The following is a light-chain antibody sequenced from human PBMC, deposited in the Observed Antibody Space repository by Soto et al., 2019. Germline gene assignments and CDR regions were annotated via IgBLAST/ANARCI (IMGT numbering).Light chain of an antibody. V-gene: IGLV2-8*01. Sequence: QSALTQPPSASGSPGQSVTISCTGTSSDVGYYNYVSWYQQHPGKAPKVMIYDVTKRPSGVPDRFSGSKSGNTASLTVSGLKAEDEADYYCSSYAGSNSYVFGSGTKLTVL. J-gene: IGLJ1*01. CDR1: SSDVGYYNY. CDR2: DVT. CDR3: SSYAGSNSYV.